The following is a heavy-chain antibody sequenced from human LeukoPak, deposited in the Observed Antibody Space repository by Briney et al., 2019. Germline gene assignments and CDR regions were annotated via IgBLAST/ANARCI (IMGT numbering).Heavy chain of an antibody. CDR2: IRSKAYGGTT. CDR3: CRGPIHLWLSSGMDV. Sequence: GSLRLSCTASGFIFGDHAMSWVRQAPGKGLEWVGFIRSKAYGGTTEYAASVIGRFSISRDDSKAIAYLQMDSLKTEDTAVYYCCRGPIHLWLSSGMDVWGQGTTVIVSS. J-gene: IGHJ6*02. D-gene: IGHD5-18*01. CDR1: GFIFGDHA. V-gene: IGHV3-49*04.